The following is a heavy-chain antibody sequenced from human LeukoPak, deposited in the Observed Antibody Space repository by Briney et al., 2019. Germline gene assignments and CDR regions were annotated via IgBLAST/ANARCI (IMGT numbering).Heavy chain of an antibody. Sequence: GGSLRFSCAASGFTFSDYAMSWVRMAPGKGLEWVSGISGSGAGTSDADSVKRQFTISRDNSENTLDLQMNSLRAGDTAVYYCAKGSTAFGSSWYGKAYYYMDVWGKGTTVTVSS. D-gene: IGHD2-15*01. J-gene: IGHJ6*03. CDR2: ISGSGAGT. V-gene: IGHV3-23*01. CDR3: AKGSTAFGSSWYGKAYYYMDV. CDR1: GFTFSDYA.